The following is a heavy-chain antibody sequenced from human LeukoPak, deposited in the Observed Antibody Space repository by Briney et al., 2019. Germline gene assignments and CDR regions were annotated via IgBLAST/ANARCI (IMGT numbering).Heavy chain of an antibody. D-gene: IGHD2-15*01. CDR3: ARGGGCSGGSCYPIDY. Sequence: PSQTLSLTCTVSGGSISSGSYYWSWIRQPPGKGLEWIGEINHSGSTNYNPSLKSRVTISVDTSKNQFSLKLSSVTAADTAVYYCARGGGCSGGSCYPIDYWGQGNLVTVSS. CDR1: GGSISSGSYY. CDR2: INHSGST. V-gene: IGHV4-39*07. J-gene: IGHJ4*02.